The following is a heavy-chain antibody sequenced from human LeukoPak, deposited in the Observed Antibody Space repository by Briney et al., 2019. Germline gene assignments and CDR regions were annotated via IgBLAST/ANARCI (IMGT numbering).Heavy chain of an antibody. CDR3: AKDSRAAGRDDAFDI. CDR1: GFTFDDYA. V-gene: IGHV3-9*01. D-gene: IGHD6-19*01. Sequence: GGSLRLSCAASGFTFDDYAMHWVRRAPGKGLEWVSGISWNSGSIVYADSVKGRFTISRDNAKNSLYLQMNSLRAEDTALYYCAKDSRAAGRDDAFDIWGQGTMVTVSS. J-gene: IGHJ3*02. CDR2: ISWNSGSI.